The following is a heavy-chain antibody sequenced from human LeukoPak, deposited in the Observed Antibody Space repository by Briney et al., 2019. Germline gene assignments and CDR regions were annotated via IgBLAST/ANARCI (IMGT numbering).Heavy chain of an antibody. CDR1: GGSISSYY. D-gene: IGHD3-10*01. CDR2: IYTSGST. Sequence: PSQTLSLTCTVSGGSISSYYWSWIRQPAGKGLEWIGRIYTSGSTYYNPSLKSRVTISADTSKNQFSLKVSSVTAADTAVYYCAIPRGYYFDSWGQGSLVTVSS. J-gene: IGHJ4*02. V-gene: IGHV4-4*07. CDR3: AIPRGYYFDS.